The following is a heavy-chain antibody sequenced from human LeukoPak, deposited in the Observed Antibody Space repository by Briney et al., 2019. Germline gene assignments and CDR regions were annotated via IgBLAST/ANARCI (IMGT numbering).Heavy chain of an antibody. CDR3: TTDPGWYYDSSGYPLDY. CDR2: ISGSGGST. J-gene: IGHJ4*02. V-gene: IGHV3-23*01. CDR1: GFTFSSYA. D-gene: IGHD3-22*01. Sequence: SGGSLRLSCAASGFTFSSYAMSWVRQAPGKGLEWVSAISGSGGSTYYADSVKGRFTISRDNSKNTLYLQMNSLRAEDTAVYYCTTDPGWYYDSSGYPLDYWGQGTLVTVSS.